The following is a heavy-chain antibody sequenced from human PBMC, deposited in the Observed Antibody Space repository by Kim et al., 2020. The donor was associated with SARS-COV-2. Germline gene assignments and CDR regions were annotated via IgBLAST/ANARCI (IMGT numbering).Heavy chain of an antibody. D-gene: IGHD3-9*01. J-gene: IGHJ3*02. V-gene: IGHV3-23*01. Sequence: GSLRLSCAASGFTFSSYAMSWVRQSPGKGLEWVSAISGSGGSTYYADSVKGRFTISRDNSKNTLYLQMNSLRAEDTAVYYCAKDRAVLRYFDWFAAFDIWGQGTMVTVSS. CDR2: ISGSGGST. CDR1: GFTFSSYA. CDR3: AKDRAVLRYFDWFAAFDI.